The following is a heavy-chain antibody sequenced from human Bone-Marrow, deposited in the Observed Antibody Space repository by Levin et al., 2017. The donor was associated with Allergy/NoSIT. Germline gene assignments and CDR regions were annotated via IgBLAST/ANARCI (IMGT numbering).Heavy chain of an antibody. CDR1: GLTFNYHG. CDR2: ISHDGGKK. CDR3: AKGDGDAPNYYLDY. D-gene: IGHD4-17*01. Sequence: GESLKISCEASGLTFNYHGMHWVRQAPGKGLEWVAGISHDGGKKDHADSVKGRFTISRDNSKSTLYLQMNSLRGDDTAVYYCAKGDGDAPNYYLDYWGQGALVTVSS. J-gene: IGHJ4*02. V-gene: IGHV3-30*18.